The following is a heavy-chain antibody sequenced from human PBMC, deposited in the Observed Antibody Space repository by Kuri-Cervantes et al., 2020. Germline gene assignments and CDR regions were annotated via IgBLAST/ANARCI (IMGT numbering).Heavy chain of an antibody. Sequence: GGSLRLSCAASGFTFSDYYMSWIRQAPGKGLEWVSYISSSGSTIYYADSVKGRFTISRDNAKNTLYLQMNSLRAEDTAVYYCARLVYYDSSGYFQARYYFDYWGQGTLVTVSS. CDR2: ISSSGSTI. J-gene: IGHJ4*02. CDR3: ARLVYYDSSGYFQARYYFDY. D-gene: IGHD3-22*01. V-gene: IGHV3-11*04. CDR1: GFTFSDYY.